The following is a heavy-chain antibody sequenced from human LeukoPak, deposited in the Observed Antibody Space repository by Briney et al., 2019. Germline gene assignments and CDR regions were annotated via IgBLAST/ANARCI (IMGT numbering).Heavy chain of an antibody. Sequence: GGSLRLSCAASGFTFSSYSMNWVRQAPGKGLKWVSSISSSSSYIYYADSVKGRFTISRDNAKNSLYLQMNSLRAEDTAVYYCARDWRYMVRGVIITGGAFDIWGQGTMVTVSS. D-gene: IGHD3-10*01. CDR1: GFTFSSYS. CDR2: ISSSSSYI. V-gene: IGHV3-21*01. J-gene: IGHJ3*02. CDR3: ARDWRYMVRGVIITGGAFDI.